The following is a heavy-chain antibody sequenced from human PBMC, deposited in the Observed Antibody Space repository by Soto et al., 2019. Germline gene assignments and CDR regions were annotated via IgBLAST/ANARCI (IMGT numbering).Heavy chain of an antibody. Sequence: QLQLQESGPGLVKPSETLSLTCTVSGGSISSSSYYWGWIRQPPGKGLEWIGSIYYSGSTYYNPSLKSRVTISVDTSKTQFSLKLSSVTAADTAVYYCARPVVVAATRTRNAFDIWGQGTMVTISS. D-gene: IGHD2-15*01. CDR1: GGSISSSSYY. J-gene: IGHJ3*02. CDR2: IYYSGST. V-gene: IGHV4-39*01. CDR3: ARPVVVAATRTRNAFDI.